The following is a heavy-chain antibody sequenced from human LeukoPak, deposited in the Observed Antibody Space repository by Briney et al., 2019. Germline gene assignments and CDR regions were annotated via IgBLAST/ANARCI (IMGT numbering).Heavy chain of an antibody. CDR3: ARLPRGYSYDRRVWYFDL. V-gene: IGHV4-39*07. Sequence: SETLSLTCTVSGGSISSSSYYWGWIRLPPGKGLEWIGSIYYSGSTYYNPSLKSRVTISVDTSKNQFSLKLSSVTAADTAVYYCARLPRGYSYDRRVWYFDLWGRGTLVTVSS. CDR1: GGSISSSSYY. D-gene: IGHD5-18*01. CDR2: IYYSGST. J-gene: IGHJ2*01.